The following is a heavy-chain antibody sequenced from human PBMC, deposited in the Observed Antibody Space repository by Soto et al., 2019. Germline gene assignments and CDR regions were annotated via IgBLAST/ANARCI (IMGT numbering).Heavy chain of an antibody. Sequence: EEQLLESGGGLVQPGGSLRLSCAASGFTFINYAMNWVRQAPGKGLEWVSGTSGGGDVAFYADSVKVRFTISRDNNKNALDLQMKSLRVDDPSLDSCVKKSLGTVLNPVYWDFDLWGRGILVTVSS. CDR1: GFTFINYA. D-gene: IGHD4-17*01. V-gene: IGHV3-23*01. CDR3: VKKSLGTVLNPVYWDFDL. J-gene: IGHJ2*01. CDR2: TSGGGDVA.